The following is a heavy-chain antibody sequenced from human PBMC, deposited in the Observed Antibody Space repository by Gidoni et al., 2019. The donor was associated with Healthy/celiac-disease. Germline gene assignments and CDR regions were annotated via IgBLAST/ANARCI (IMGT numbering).Heavy chain of an antibody. CDR3: ARGYYDSSGYYSEFDY. V-gene: IGHV4-34*01. CDR2: INHSGST. J-gene: IGHJ4*02. CDR1: GGSFSGYD. Sequence: QVQLQQWGAGLLQPSETLSLTCAVYGGSFSGYDWSWIRQPPGKGLEWIGEINHSGSTNYNPSLKSRVTISVDTSKNQFSLKLSSVTAADTAVYYCARGYYDSSGYYSEFDYWGQGTLVTVSS. D-gene: IGHD3-22*01.